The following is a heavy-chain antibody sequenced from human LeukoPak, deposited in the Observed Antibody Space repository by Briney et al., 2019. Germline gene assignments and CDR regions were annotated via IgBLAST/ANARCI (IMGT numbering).Heavy chain of an antibody. J-gene: IGHJ3*02. CDR2: ISYDEGKK. Sequence: PGGSLRLSCAASGFTFSSYDMNWVHQAPGKGLEWVAVISYDEGKKNYADSVKGRFIILRDNSKNTLDLHMNSLRPEDTAVYFCAREFLRARIGARGAFDMWGQGTMVTVAT. CDR3: AREFLRARIGARGAFDM. CDR1: GFTFSSYD. D-gene: IGHD6-6*01. V-gene: IGHV3-30-3*01.